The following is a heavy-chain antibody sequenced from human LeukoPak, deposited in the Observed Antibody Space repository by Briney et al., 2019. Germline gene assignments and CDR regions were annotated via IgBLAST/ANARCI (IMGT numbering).Heavy chain of an antibody. V-gene: IGHV4-59*01. CDR3: ARAWPNRSGSYRFDP. CDR1: GGSISSYY. CDR2: IYYSGST. J-gene: IGHJ5*02. Sequence: SETLSLTCTVSGGSISSYYWSWIRQPPGKGLEWIGYIYYSGSTNYNPSLKSRVTISVDTSKNQFSLKLSSVTAADTAVYYCARAWPNRSGSYRFDPWGQGTLVTVSS. D-gene: IGHD3-10*01.